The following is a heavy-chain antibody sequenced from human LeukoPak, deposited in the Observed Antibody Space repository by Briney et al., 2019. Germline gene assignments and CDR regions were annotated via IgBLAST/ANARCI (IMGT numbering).Heavy chain of an antibody. CDR1: EYSFTSYW. J-gene: IGHJ1*01. CDR2: IYLGDSDT. D-gene: IGHD3-22*01. V-gene: IGHV5-51*01. Sequence: GESLKISCKGSEYSFTSYWIGWVRQMPGKGLEWMGIIYLGDSDTRYRPSFQGQVTISADKSISTAYLQWSSLKASDTAMYYCATLMRHPYDSSGYYPAAEYFQHWGPGTLVTASS. CDR3: ATLMRHPYDSSGYYPAAEYFQH.